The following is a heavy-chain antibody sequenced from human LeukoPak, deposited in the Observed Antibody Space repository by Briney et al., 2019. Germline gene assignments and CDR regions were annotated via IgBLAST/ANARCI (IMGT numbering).Heavy chain of an antibody. J-gene: IGHJ4*02. CDR1: GSTFSSYA. Sequence: GGSLRLSCVASGSTFSSYAMSWVRQAPGKGLEGVSGISGSSGSGRTHYIDSVKGRFIISRDNSKNTLYLQMNSLRAEDTAVYYCANSLVGATRGYRGQGTLVTVSS. CDR2: ISGSSGSGRT. CDR3: ANSLVGATRGY. V-gene: IGHV3-23*01. D-gene: IGHD1-26*01.